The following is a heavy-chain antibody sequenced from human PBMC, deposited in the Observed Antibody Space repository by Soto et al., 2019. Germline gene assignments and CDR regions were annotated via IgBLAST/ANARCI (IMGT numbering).Heavy chain of an antibody. CDR2: IYNSGNT. D-gene: IGHD3-22*01. Sequence: QLQLQESGSGLVKPSQTLSLTCAVSGDSISSSGYSWSWIRQPPGKGLEWMGYIYNSGNTHYNRSLKSRVTMSVDRSKNQFSLKLTSVTAADTAVYYCARVYYDSSGWPYWFAPWGQGTVVTVSS. CDR3: ARVYYDSSGWPYWFAP. V-gene: IGHV4-30-2*01. CDR1: GDSISSSGYS. J-gene: IGHJ5*02.